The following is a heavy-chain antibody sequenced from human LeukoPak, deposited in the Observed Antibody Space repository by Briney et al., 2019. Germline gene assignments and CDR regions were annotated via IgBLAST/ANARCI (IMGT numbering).Heavy chain of an antibody. Sequence: ASVKVSCKASGGTFSSYGISWVRQAPGQGLEWMGWISAYNGNTNYAQKLQGRVTMTTDTSTSTAYMELRSLRSDDTAVYYCARVVVVPAVATDYYYGMDVWGQGTTVTVSS. CDR1: GGTFSSYG. CDR3: ARVVVVPAVATDYYYGMDV. V-gene: IGHV1-18*01. J-gene: IGHJ6*02. CDR2: ISAYNGNT. D-gene: IGHD2-2*01.